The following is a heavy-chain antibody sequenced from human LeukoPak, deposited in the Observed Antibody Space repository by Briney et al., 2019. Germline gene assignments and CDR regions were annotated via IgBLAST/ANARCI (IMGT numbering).Heavy chain of an antibody. V-gene: IGHV3-48*04. CDR2: ISSISTTI. Sequence: GGSLRLSCAASGFTFSSYSMNWVRQAPGKGLEWVSYISSISTTIYYADSVKGRFTISRDSPKNSLYLQMNSLRAEDTAVYYCARDAVGIYRIIDYWGQGTLDTVSS. J-gene: IGHJ4*02. CDR3: ARDAVGIYRIIDY. CDR1: GFTFSSYS. D-gene: IGHD6-13*01.